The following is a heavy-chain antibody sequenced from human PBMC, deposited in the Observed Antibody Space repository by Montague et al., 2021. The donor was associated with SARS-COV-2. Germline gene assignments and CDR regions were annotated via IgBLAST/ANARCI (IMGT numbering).Heavy chain of an antibody. D-gene: IGHD2-15*01. CDR3: ARSQHCGGGRCYSLSWFDP. CDR1: GDSVSSNSAA. J-gene: IGHJ5*02. V-gene: IGHV6-1*01. CDR2: TYYRSQWYN. Sequence: CAISGDSVSSNSAAWDWIRQSSSRGLEWLGRTYYRSQWYNDYAVSVGSRIAINPDTSKNHFSLQLDSVTPEDTAVYYCARSQHCGGGRCYSLSWFDPWGQGTLVIVSS.